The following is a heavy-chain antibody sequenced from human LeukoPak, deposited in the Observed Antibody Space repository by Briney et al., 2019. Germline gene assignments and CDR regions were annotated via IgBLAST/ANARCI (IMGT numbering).Heavy chain of an antibody. J-gene: IGHJ3*02. CDR3: ARDSPTFDI. Sequence: GGSLRLSCAASGFIFDDYAMSWVRQAPGKGLEWVSAISGSGGSTYYADSVKGRFTISRDNSKNTLYLQMNSLRAEDTAIYYCARDSPTFDIWGQGTMVTVSS. V-gene: IGHV3-23*01. CDR1: GFIFDDYA. CDR2: ISGSGGST.